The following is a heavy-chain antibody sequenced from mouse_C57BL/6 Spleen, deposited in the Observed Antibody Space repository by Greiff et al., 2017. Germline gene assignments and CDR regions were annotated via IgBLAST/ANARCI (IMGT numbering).Heavy chain of an antibody. V-gene: IGHV1-58*01. J-gene: IGHJ2*01. D-gene: IGHD2-3*01. Sequence: EVQLQQSGAELVRPGSSVKMSCKTSGYTFTSYGINWVKQRPGQGLEWIGYIYIGSGYTEYNEKFKGKATLTSDTSSSTAYMQLSSLTSEDSAIYFCARWNDGYLIFFDYWGQGTTLTVSS. CDR3: ARWNDGYLIFFDY. CDR1: GYTFTSYG. CDR2: IYIGSGYT.